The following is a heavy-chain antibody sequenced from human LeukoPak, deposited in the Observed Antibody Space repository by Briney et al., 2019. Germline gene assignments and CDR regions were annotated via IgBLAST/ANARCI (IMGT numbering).Heavy chain of an antibody. V-gene: IGHV3-23*01. J-gene: IGHJ4*02. D-gene: IGHD2-2*01. Sequence: PGGSLRLSCAASGFTFSSYAMSWVRQAPGKGLEWVSAISGSGGSTYYADSVKGRFTISRGNSKNTLYLQMNSLRAEDTAVYYCAKDLGVGYCSSTSCLTYYFDYWGQGTLVTVSS. CDR1: GFTFSSYA. CDR3: AKDLGVGYCSSTSCLTYYFDY. CDR2: ISGSGGST.